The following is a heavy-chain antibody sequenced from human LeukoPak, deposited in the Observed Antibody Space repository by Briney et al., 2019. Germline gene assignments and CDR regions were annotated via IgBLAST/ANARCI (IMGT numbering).Heavy chain of an antibody. Sequence: GSLRVSCAASGFTFTNYGMHWVRQAPGKGLEWVAVTSYDGSNRYYADSVKGRLTISRDNSKKMLYLQMNSLRTGDTAVYYCAKGDSSGYNRGLYWGQGTLVTVSS. CDR1: GFTFTNYG. CDR2: TSYDGSNR. CDR3: AKGDSSGYNRGLY. D-gene: IGHD3-22*01. J-gene: IGHJ4*02. V-gene: IGHV3-30*18.